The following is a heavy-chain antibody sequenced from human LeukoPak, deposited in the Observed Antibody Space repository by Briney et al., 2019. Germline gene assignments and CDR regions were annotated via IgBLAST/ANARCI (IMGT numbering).Heavy chain of an antibody. V-gene: IGHV1-18*01. CDR3: ARGLGVRGRQLGPRFDY. Sequence: ASVKVSCKASGYTFTSYGISWVRQAPVHGPEWMGWISAYNGNTNYAQKLQGSVTMPTDTSTSTAYMELSSLRSEDTAVYYCARGLGVRGRQLGPRFDYWGQGTLVTVSS. D-gene: IGHD6-6*01. J-gene: IGHJ4*02. CDR1: GYTFTSYG. CDR2: ISAYNGNT.